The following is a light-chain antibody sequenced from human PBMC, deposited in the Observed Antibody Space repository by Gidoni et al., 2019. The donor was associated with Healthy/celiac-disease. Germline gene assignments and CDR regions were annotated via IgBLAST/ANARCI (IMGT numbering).Light chain of an antibody. Sequence: DIVFTQSPATLSLSPGERATLSCRASQSVSSYFAWYQQKPGQAHRLLIYDASNRATGIPARFSGSGSGTDFTLTISSLEPEDFAVYYCQQRSNWPWTFGQGTKVEIK. CDR2: DAS. V-gene: IGKV3-11*01. J-gene: IGKJ1*01. CDR1: QSVSSY. CDR3: QQRSNWPWT.